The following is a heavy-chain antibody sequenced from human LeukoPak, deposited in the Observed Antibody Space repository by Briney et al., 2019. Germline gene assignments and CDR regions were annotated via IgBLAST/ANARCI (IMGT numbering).Heavy chain of an antibody. Sequence: GGSLRLSCAASGFTFSSYAMSWVCQAPGKGLEWVSAISGSGGSTYYADSVKGRFTISRDNSKNTLYLQMNSLRAEDTAVYYCAKAYYDSSGYYPSFDYWGQGTLVTVSS. J-gene: IGHJ4*02. V-gene: IGHV3-23*01. D-gene: IGHD3-22*01. CDR1: GFTFSSYA. CDR3: AKAYYDSSGYYPSFDY. CDR2: ISGSGGST.